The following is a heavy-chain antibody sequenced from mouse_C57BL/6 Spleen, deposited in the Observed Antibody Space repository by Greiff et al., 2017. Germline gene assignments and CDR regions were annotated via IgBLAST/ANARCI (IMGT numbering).Heavy chain of an antibody. CDR1: GYTFTSYG. D-gene: IGHD1-1*01. Sequence: VKLVESGAELARPGASVKLSCKASGYTFTSYGISWVKQRTGQGLEWIGEIYPRSGNTYYNEKFKGKATLTADKSSSTAYMELRSLTSEDSAVYFCAHYGSSHYFDYWGQGTTLTVSS. CDR3: AHYGSSHYFDY. J-gene: IGHJ2*01. CDR2: IYPRSGNT. V-gene: IGHV1-81*01.